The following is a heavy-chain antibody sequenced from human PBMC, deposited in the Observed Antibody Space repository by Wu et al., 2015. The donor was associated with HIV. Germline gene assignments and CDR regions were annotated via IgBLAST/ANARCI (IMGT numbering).Heavy chain of an antibody. CDR3: AKIEWEATSVDYYGMDV. D-gene: IGHD1-26*01. V-gene: IGHV3-30*02. CDR2: IRYDGSNK. CDR1: GYTFTSYG. J-gene: IGHJ6*02. Sequence: VQSGSEVKMPGASVKVSCKASGYTFTSYGMNWVRQAPGKGLEWVAFIRYDGSNKYYADSVKGRFTISRDNSKNTLYLQMNSLRAEDTAVYYCAKIEWEATSVDYYGMDVWGRGDRPVTVSS.